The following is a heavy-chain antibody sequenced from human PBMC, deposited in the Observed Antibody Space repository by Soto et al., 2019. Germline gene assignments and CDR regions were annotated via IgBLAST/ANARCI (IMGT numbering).Heavy chain of an antibody. V-gene: IGHV4-34*01. D-gene: IGHD5-12*01. Sequence: QVQLQQWGAGLLKPSETLSLTCAVYGGSFSGYYWSWIRQPPGKGLEWIGEINHSGSTNYNPSLKSRVTISLETSKNKFSLKLSSVTAADTAVYYCARGREWLRAFDYLCKGTLVTVSS. CDR1: GGSFSGYY. J-gene: IGHJ4*02. CDR3: ARGREWLRAFDY. CDR2: INHSGST.